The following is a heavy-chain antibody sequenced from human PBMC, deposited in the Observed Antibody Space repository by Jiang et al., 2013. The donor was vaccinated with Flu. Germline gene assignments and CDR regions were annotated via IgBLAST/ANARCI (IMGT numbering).Heavy chain of an antibody. CDR1: GDFLSSSDW. CDR2: STHSGRS. CDR3: ARVIQFGVWGYFDY. J-gene: IGHJ4*02. D-gene: IGHD3-16*01. V-gene: IGHV4-4*02. Sequence: GLVKPSGTLSLTCAVYGDFLSSSDWWSWVRQAPGKGLEWIGESTHSGRSNYNPSLESRVTMSTDKSKRQFSLTLTSVTAADTAVYYCARVIQFGVWGYFDYWGQGSLVT.